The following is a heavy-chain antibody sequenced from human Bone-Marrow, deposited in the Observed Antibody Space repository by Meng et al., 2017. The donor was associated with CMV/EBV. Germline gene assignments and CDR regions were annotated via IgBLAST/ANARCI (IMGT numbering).Heavy chain of an antibody. CDR2: IKQDGSEK. CDR1: GFTFSGYW. V-gene: IGHV3-7*01. J-gene: IGHJ4*02. Sequence: GESLKISCGASGFTFSGYWMSWVRQAPGKGLEWVANIKQDGSEKYYVDSVKGRFTISRDNPKNSLYLQMNSLRAEDTAVYYCARAEVNWNHLFDYWGQGTLVTVSS. D-gene: IGHD1-14*01. CDR3: ARAEVNWNHLFDY.